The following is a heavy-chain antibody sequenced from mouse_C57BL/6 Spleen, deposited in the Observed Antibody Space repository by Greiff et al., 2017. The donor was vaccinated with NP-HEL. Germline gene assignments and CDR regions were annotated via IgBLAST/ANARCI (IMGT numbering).Heavy chain of an antibody. CDR3: ARGNSNYAFAY. J-gene: IGHJ3*01. CDR1: GYTFTSYW. CDR2: IDPSDSET. V-gene: IGHV1-52*01. D-gene: IGHD2-5*01. Sequence: QVQLQQPGAELVRPGSSVKLSCKASGYTFTSYWMHWVKQRPIQGLEWIGNIDPSDSETHYNQKFKDKATLTVDKCSSTAYMQLSSLTSEDSAVYYCARGNSNYAFAYWGQGTLVTVSA.